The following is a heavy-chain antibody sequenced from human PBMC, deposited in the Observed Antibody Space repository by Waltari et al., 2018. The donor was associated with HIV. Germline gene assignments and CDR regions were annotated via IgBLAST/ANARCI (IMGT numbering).Heavy chain of an antibody. Sequence: TFTGYYMHWVRQAPGQGLEWMGWINPNSGGTNYAQKFQGRVTMTRDTSISTAYMELSRLRSDDTAVYYCARGPPGLRYFDWFNPVGVYYYYGMDVWGQGTTVTVSS. D-gene: IGHD3-9*01. J-gene: IGHJ6*02. CDR1: TFTGYY. CDR3: ARGPPGLRYFDWFNPVGVYYYYGMDV. CDR2: INPNSGGT. V-gene: IGHV1-2*02.